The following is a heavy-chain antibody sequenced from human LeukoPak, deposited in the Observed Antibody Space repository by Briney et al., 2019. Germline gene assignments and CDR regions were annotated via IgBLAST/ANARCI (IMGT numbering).Heavy chain of an antibody. CDR2: MNPNSGNT. J-gene: IGHJ6*02. D-gene: IGHD3-3*01. CDR1: GYTFTSYD. V-gene: IGHV1-8*01. CDR3: ARGPYYDFWSGFPLYYYYGMDV. Sequence: ASVKVSCKASGYTFTSYDINWVRQATGQGLEWMGWMNPNSGNTGYAQKFQGRVTMTRNTSISTAYMELSSLRSEDTAVYYCARGPYYDFWSGFPLYYYYGMDVWGQGTTVTVSS.